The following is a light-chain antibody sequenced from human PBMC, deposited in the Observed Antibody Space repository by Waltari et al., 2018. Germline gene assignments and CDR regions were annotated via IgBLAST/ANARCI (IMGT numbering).Light chain of an antibody. CDR3: QQRSKWPWA. Sequence: EIVLTQSPPTLSLSPGERATLSCRASQSVSSSLAWYQHKPGQAPRLLIYDASISVTGIPARFSGSGSGTDFTLTISSLEPEDFAVYYCQQRSKWPWAFGQGTKVEIK. J-gene: IGKJ1*01. CDR1: QSVSSS. V-gene: IGKV3-11*01. CDR2: DAS.